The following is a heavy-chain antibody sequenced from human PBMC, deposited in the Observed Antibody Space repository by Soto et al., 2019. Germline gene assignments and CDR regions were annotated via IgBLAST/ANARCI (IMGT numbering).Heavy chain of an antibody. CDR3: ARDDSGFSGSHYIDYFNY. J-gene: IGHJ4*02. CDR1: VYTFTSYY. D-gene: IGHD1-26*01. Sequence: ASVKVSCKASVYTFTSYYMHWVRQAPGQGIEWIGIINPSGGSTSYAQKFQGRVTFTRDTSAGTVYMQLSSLTSEDTAVYYCARDDSGFSGSHYIDYFNYWGQGALVTVSS. V-gene: IGHV1-46*01. CDR2: INPSGGST.